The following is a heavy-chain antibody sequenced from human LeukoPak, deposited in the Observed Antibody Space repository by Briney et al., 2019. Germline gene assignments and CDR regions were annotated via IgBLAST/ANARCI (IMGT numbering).Heavy chain of an antibody. D-gene: IGHD3-3*01. Sequence: SETLSLTCTVSGSSISSGYYWGWIRQPPGKGLEWIGSIYHSGSTYYNPSLKSRVTISVDTSKNQFSLKLSSVTAADTAVYYCARAEWLLTDYWGQGTLVTVSS. V-gene: IGHV4-38-2*02. CDR1: GSSISSGYY. CDR3: ARAEWLLTDY. J-gene: IGHJ4*02. CDR2: IYHSGST.